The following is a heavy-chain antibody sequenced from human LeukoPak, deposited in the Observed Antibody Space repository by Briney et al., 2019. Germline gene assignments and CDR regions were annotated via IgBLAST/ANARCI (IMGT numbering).Heavy chain of an antibody. CDR2: IASSGTIK. D-gene: IGHD3-10*01. Sequence: GGSLRLSCAVSRFPFSVYEFNWVRQAPGKGLEWVANIASSGTIKYYADSVEGRFSISRDNAKNSLYLQMNSLRVEDTAVYYCARGLSSVNDAFDIWGQGTMVTVSS. V-gene: IGHV3-48*03. J-gene: IGHJ3*02. CDR3: ARGLSSVNDAFDI. CDR1: RFPFSVYE.